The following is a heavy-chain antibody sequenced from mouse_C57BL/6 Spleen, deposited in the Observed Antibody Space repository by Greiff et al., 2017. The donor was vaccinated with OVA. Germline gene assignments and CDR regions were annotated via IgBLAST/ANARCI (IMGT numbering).Heavy chain of an antibody. CDR2: IDPSDSYT. V-gene: IGHV1-50*01. D-gene: IGHD3-2*02. CDR3: ARSADSSGYDYFDY. J-gene: IGHJ2*01. Sequence: QVQLQQPGAELVKPGASVKLSCKASGYTFTSYWMQWVKQRPGQGLGWIGEIDPSDSYTNYNQKFKGKATLTVDTSSSTAYMQLSSLTSEDSAVYYCARSADSSGYDYFDYGGQGTTLTVSS. CDR1: GYTFTSYW.